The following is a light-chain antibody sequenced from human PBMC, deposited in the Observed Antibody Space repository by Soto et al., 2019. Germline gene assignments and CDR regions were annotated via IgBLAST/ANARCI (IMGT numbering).Light chain of an antibody. CDR1: QSISINY. J-gene: IGKJ1*01. Sequence: IVLTQSPGTLSLSPGERATLSCRASQSISINYLAWYQQKPGQAPRLLFYGSSNWVTGIPDRFRGRGSAANSDLTIMRYEPRDLTIYYYRYYGDYPGQFALGTNADIK. CDR2: GSS. V-gene: IGKV3-20*01. CDR3: RYYGDYPGQ.